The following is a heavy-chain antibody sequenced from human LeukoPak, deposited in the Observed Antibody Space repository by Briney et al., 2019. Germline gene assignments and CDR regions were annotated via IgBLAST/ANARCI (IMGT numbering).Heavy chain of an antibody. CDR1: GGSISSSSYY. Sequence: PSETLSLTCTVPGGSISSSSYYWGWIRQPPGKGLEWIGSIYYSGSTYYNPSLKSRVTISVDTSKNQFSLKLSSVTAADTAVYYCARMNYRPLFDYWGQGTLVTVSS. V-gene: IGHV4-39*01. CDR2: IYYSGST. CDR3: ARMNYRPLFDY. D-gene: IGHD1-7*01. J-gene: IGHJ4*02.